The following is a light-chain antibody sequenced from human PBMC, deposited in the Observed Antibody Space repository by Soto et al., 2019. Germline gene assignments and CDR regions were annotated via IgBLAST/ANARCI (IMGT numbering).Light chain of an antibody. V-gene: IGKV3-11*01. J-gene: IGKJ4*01. CDR1: QSVNSN. CDR2: DAS. CDR3: QQSCDWPLT. Sequence: EIVLTQSPGTLSLSPGERATLSCRASQSVNSNLAWYQQKPGQAPRLLIYDASNWATGIPVRFSGSGSGTDFTLTISRLEPEDFAVYYCQQSCDWPLTFGGGTKVEIK.